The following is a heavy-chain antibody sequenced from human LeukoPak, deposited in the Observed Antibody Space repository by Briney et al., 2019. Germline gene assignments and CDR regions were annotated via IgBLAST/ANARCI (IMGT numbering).Heavy chain of an antibody. CDR2: INPNTGDT. CDR3: ASYPRYSSSPPFDY. D-gene: IGHD6-19*01. Sequence: ASVKVSCKASGYTFTGYYMHWVRQAPGQGLEWMGWINPNTGDTHYAQRFQGRVTMTRDTTINTACMELNRLTSDDTAVYYCASYPRYSSSPPFDYWGQGTLVTVSS. CDR1: GYTFTGYY. J-gene: IGHJ4*02. V-gene: IGHV1-2*02.